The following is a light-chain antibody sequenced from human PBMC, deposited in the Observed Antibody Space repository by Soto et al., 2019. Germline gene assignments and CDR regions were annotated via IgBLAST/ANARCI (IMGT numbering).Light chain of an antibody. CDR1: SSDVCAYDY. J-gene: IGLJ1*01. V-gene: IGLV2-14*01. CDR3: SSYTTTSTYV. CDR2: EVT. Sequence: QSVLTQPASVSGSPGQSITISCTGTSSDVCAYDYVSWYQQHPGKAPQFMIYEVTNRPSGVSHRFSGSKSGNTASLTISGLQAEDEADYYCSSYTTTSTYVFGTGTKVTVL.